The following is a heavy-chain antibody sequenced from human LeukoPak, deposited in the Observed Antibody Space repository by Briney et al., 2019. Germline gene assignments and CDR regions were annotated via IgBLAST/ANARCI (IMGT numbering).Heavy chain of an antibody. D-gene: IGHD1-26*01. J-gene: IGHJ5*02. CDR3: ARVTWDKWEQNWFDP. Sequence: SVKVSCKASGGTFISYAISWVRQAPGQGLEWMGGIIPIFGTANYAQKFQGRVTITADESTSTAYMELSSLRPEDTAVYYCARVTWDKWEQNWFDPWGQGTLVTVSS. CDR1: GGTFISYA. V-gene: IGHV1-69*13. CDR2: IIPIFGTA.